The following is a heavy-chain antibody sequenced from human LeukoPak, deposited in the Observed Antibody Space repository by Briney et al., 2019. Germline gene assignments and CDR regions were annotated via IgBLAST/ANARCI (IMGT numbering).Heavy chain of an antibody. D-gene: IGHD1-1*01. Sequence: GGSLRLSCAASGFTFSSYAMTWVRQAPGKGLVWVSRINSDGSSTSYADSVKGRFTISRDNAKNTLYLQMNSLRAEDTAVYYCARDQLTSNLYFDYWGQGTLVTVSS. J-gene: IGHJ4*02. CDR3: ARDQLTSNLYFDY. CDR2: INSDGSST. V-gene: IGHV3-74*01. CDR1: GFTFSSYA.